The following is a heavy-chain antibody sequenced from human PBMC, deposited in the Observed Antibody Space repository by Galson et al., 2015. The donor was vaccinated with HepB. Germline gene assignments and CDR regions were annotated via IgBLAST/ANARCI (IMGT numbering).Heavy chain of an antibody. V-gene: IGHV1-3*01. Sequence: SVKVSCKASGYTFTSYAMHWVRQAPGQRLEWMGWINAGNGNTKYSQKFQGRVTITRDTSASTAYMELSSLRSEDTAVYYCARDPEWEGDGMGYFDLWGRGTLVTVSS. CDR2: INAGNGNT. CDR1: GYTFTSYA. D-gene: IGHD1-26*01. J-gene: IGHJ2*01. CDR3: ARDPEWEGDGMGYFDL.